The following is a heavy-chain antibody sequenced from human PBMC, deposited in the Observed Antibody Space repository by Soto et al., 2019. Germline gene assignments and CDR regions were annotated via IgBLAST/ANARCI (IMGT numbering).Heavy chain of an antibody. Sequence: SETLSLTCTVSGGSISSGGYYWSWIRQHPGKGLEWIGYIYYSGSTYYNPSLKSRVTISVDTSKNQFSLKLSSVTAADTAVYSCARASPPQLWSPNHRVYFDYWGQGTLVTVSS. CDR3: ARASPPQLWSPNHRVYFDY. CDR2: IYYSGST. J-gene: IGHJ4*02. V-gene: IGHV4-31*03. D-gene: IGHD5-18*01. CDR1: GGSISSGGYY.